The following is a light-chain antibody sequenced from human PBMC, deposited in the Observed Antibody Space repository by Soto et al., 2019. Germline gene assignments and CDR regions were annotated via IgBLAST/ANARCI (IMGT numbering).Light chain of an antibody. CDR2: GAS. Sequence: DIQMTQSPSSLSASVGDRVTITCQASQSIATYLNWYQQTPGKAPHLLIFGASTLQSGVPSRFIGYGSGTEFTLTISSVQPEDFATYFCQQSYSDFRTFGQGTKVEI. V-gene: IGKV1-39*01. J-gene: IGKJ1*01. CDR1: QSIATY. CDR3: QQSYSDFRT.